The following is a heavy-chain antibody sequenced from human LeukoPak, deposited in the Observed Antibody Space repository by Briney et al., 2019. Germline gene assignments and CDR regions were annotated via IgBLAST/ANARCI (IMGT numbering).Heavy chain of an antibody. V-gene: IGHV4-34*01. CDR3: ARVGRGAPWVRYYYGMDV. D-gene: IGHD3-10*01. J-gene: IGHJ6*02. CDR1: GGSFSGYY. Sequence: PSETLSLTCAVYGGSFSGYYWSWIRQPPGKGLEWIGEINHSGSTNYNPSLKSRVTISVDTSKNQFSLKLSSVTAADTAVYYCARVGRGAPWVRYYYGMDVWGQGTTVTVSS. CDR2: INHSGST.